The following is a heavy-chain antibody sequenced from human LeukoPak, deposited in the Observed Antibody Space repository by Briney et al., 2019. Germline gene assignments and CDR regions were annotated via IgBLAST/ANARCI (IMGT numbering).Heavy chain of an antibody. CDR1: GFSFSSYA. Sequence: PGGSLRLSCAASGFSFSSYAMTWARQAPVKGLEWVSYISSSSSTIYYADSVKGRFTISRDNAKNSLYLQMNSLRAEDTAVYYCARDGIAAAGTVFDPWGQGTLVTVSS. J-gene: IGHJ5*02. CDR3: ARDGIAAAGTVFDP. D-gene: IGHD6-13*01. CDR2: ISSSSSTI. V-gene: IGHV3-48*01.